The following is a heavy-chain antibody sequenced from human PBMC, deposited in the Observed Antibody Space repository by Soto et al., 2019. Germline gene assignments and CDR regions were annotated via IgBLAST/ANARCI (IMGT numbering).Heavy chain of an antibody. CDR1: GGSFSGYY. Sequence: TSETLSLTCAVYGGSFSGYYWSWIRQPPGKGLEWIGEINHSGSTNYNPSLKSRVTISVDTSKNQFSLKLSSVTAADTAVYYCAREPYYDFWSGYLRAGNYYYGMDVWGQGTTVTVSS. CDR3: AREPYYDFWSGYLRAGNYYYGMDV. CDR2: INHSGST. J-gene: IGHJ6*02. V-gene: IGHV4-34*01. D-gene: IGHD3-3*01.